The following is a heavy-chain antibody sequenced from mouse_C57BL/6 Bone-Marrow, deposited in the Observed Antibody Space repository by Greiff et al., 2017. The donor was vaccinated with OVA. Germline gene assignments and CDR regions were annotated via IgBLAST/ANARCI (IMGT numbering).Heavy chain of an antibody. Sequence: VQLKQSGAELVKPGASVKLSCTASGFNFTDYYMHWVKQRTERGLEWIGRIAPDDGETKYAPKFQGKANITADTASNTAYLQLSGLTSEDTAVYYGASNSSDYVDYFDYWGQGTPLTVSS. J-gene: IGHJ2*01. CDR2: IAPDDGET. D-gene: IGHD3-2*02. CDR1: GFNFTDYY. CDR3: ASNSSDYVDYFDY. V-gene: IGHV14-2*01.